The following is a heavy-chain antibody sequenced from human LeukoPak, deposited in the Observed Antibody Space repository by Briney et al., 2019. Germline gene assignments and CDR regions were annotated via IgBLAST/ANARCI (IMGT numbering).Heavy chain of an antibody. V-gene: IGHV4-59*01. CDR1: GGSISSYY. J-gene: IGHJ4*02. D-gene: IGHD5-18*01. Sequence: PSETLSLTCSVSGGSISSYYWSWIRQPPGKGLEWIGYIYSSGTANYNPSLKGRVTISVDTSKNQFSLKLSSVTAADTAVYYCARESLSRYSYAYGSFDHWGQGTLVTVSS. CDR3: ARESLSRYSYAYGSFDH. CDR2: IYSSGTA.